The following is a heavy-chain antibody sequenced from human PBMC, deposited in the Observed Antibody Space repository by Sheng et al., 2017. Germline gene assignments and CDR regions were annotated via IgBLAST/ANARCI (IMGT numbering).Heavy chain of an antibody. D-gene: IGHD4-17*01. CDR1: GFTLIDHS. CDR2: ISETSMYI. CDR3: VRDEVGSAGDPDY. J-gene: IGHJ4*02. V-gene: IGHV3-21*01. Sequence: EVRLVESGGGPVKPGGSLRLSCAASGFTLIDHSMNWVRQAPGKGLEWVSSISETSMYIHYADSVKGRFTISRDNVKNSLYLQMNRLRVEDMAVYYCVRDEVGSAGDPDYWGQGTLVTVSS.